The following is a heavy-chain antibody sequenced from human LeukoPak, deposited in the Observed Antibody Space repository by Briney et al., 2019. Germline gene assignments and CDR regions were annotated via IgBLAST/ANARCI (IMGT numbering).Heavy chain of an antibody. CDR1: GFTFSSYS. CDR3: AKGGTVTTRAHDY. J-gene: IGHJ4*02. D-gene: IGHD4-17*01. Sequence: PGGSLRLSCAASGFTFSSYSMNWVRQAPGKGLEWVSSISSSSSYIYYADSVKGRFTISRDNAKNSLYLQMNSLRAEDTAVYYCAKGGTVTTRAHDYWGQGTLVTVSS. V-gene: IGHV3-21*01. CDR2: ISSSSSYI.